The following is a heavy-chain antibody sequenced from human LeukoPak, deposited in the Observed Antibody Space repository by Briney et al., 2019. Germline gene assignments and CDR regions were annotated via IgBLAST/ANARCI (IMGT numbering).Heavy chain of an antibody. J-gene: IGHJ4*02. D-gene: IGHD6-19*01. Sequence: SETLSLTCTVSGGSISSYYWSWIRQPPGKGLEWIGYIYYSGSPNYNPSLKSRVTISVDTSKHPFSLKLSSVTAADTAVYYCARGEGYSSGWYLYYFDYWGQGTLVTVSS. CDR3: ARGEGYSSGWYLYYFDY. CDR1: GGSISSYY. V-gene: IGHV4-59*01. CDR2: IYYSGSP.